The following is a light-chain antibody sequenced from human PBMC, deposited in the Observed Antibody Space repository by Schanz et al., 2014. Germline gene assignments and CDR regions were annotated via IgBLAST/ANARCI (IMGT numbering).Light chain of an antibody. CDR1: SSDVGGYNY. V-gene: IGLV2-14*01. CDR2: EVS. Sequence: QSALTQPASVSGSPGQWITISCTGTSSDVGGYNYVSWFQQHAGKAPKLMIYEVSERPSGVPDRFSGSKSGNTASLTISGLQAEDEADYYCTSYISSSFFWVFGGGTKLTVL. CDR3: TSYISSSFFWV. J-gene: IGLJ3*02.